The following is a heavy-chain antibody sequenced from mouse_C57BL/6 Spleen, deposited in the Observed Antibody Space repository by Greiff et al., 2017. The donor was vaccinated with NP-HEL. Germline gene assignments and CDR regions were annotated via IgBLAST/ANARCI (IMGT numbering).Heavy chain of an antibody. D-gene: IGHD1-1*01. V-gene: IGHV1-78*01. Sequence: VQGVESDAELVKPGASVKISCKVSGYTFTDHTIHWMKQRPEQGLEWIGYIYPRDGSTKYNEKFKGKATLTADKSSSKAYMQLNSLTSEDSAVYFCARYDYGSSYGWYFDVWGTGTTVTVSS. CDR1: GYTFTDHT. J-gene: IGHJ1*03. CDR3: ARYDYGSSYGWYFDV. CDR2: IYPRDGST.